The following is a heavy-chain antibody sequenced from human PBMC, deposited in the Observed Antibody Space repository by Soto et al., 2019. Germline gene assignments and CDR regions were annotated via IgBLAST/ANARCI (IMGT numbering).Heavy chain of an antibody. D-gene: IGHD1-7*01. CDR1: GGSISSGDYY. CDR2: IYYSGST. CDR3: ARDSLTGNYFDP. V-gene: IGHV4-30-4*01. J-gene: IGHJ5*02. Sequence: SETLSLTCTVSGGSISSGDYYWSWIRQPPGKGLEWIGYIYYSGSTYYNPSLKSRVTISVDTSKNQFSLKLSSVTAADTVVYYCARDSLTGNYFDPWGQGTLVTVSS.